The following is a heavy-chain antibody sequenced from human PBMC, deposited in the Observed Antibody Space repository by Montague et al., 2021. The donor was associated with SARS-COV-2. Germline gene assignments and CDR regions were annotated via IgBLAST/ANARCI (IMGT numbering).Heavy chain of an antibody. V-gene: IGHV4-61*02. CDR1: GGSNSSGSYY. Sequence: TLSLTCTVSGGSNSSGSYYWSWIRQPAGKGLEWIGRIYTSGSTNYNPSLKSRVTISVDTSKNQFSLKLSSVTAADTAVYYCARDPLYYYDSSGLLLDWYFDLWGRGTLVTVSS. CDR3: ARDPLYYYDSSGLLLDWYFDL. J-gene: IGHJ2*01. D-gene: IGHD3-22*01. CDR2: IYTSGST.